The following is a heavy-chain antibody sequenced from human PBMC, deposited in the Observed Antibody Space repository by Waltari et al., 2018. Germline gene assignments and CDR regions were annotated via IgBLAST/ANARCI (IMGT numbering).Heavy chain of an antibody. J-gene: IGHJ4*02. V-gene: IGHV1-8*01. CDR2: INPNSGNT. Sequence: QVQLVQSGAEVKKPGASVKVSCKASGYTFTSYDINWVRQATGQGLEWMGWINPNSGNTGYAQKFQGRFAISRDNAKNSLYLQMNSLRAEDTAVYYWARDNPYGGNSHDYWGQGTLVTVSS. CDR1: GYTFTSYD. D-gene: IGHD4-17*01. CDR3: ARDNPYGGNSHDY.